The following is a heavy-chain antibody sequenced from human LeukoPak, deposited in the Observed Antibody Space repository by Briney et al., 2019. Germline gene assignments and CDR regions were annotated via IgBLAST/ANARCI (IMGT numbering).Heavy chain of an antibody. J-gene: IGHJ4*02. V-gene: IGHV4-34*01. CDR2: INHSGST. Sequence: PSETLSLTCAVYGGSFSGYYWSWIRQPPGKGLEWIGEINHSGSTNYNPSLKSRVTISVDTSKNQFSLKLSSVTAADTAVYYCARERGPYYGFWSCGFDYWGQGTMVTVSS. D-gene: IGHD3-3*01. CDR1: GGSFSGYY. CDR3: ARERGPYYGFWSCGFDY.